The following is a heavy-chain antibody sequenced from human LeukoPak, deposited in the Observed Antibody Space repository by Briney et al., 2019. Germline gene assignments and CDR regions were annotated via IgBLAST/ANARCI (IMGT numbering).Heavy chain of an antibody. CDR3: TTGAGVLLWFGESISDS. Sequence: GGSLRLSCAASGFTFKNAWMSWVRQAPGKGLEWIGRIKNKNNEGTTDYAASVRGRFNISRDDSKDTLYLRMDSLRTEDTAIYYCTTGAGVLLWFGESISDSWGQGTLVTVSS. V-gene: IGHV3-15*01. J-gene: IGHJ4*02. CDR1: GFTFKNAW. D-gene: IGHD3-10*01. CDR2: IKNKNNEGTT.